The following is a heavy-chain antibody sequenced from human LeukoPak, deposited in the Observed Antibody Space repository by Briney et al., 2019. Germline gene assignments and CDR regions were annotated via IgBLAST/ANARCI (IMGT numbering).Heavy chain of an antibody. J-gene: IGHJ4*02. V-gene: IGHV3-23*01. CDR1: GFTFSSYA. CDR2: ISGSGDST. CDR3: AKRGSSVNATPGDYFDY. D-gene: IGHD2-15*01. Sequence: GGSPRLSCAASGFTFSSYAMSWVRQAPGKGLEWVSVISGSGDSTYYADSVKGRFTISRDNSKNTLYLQMNSLRAEDTAVYFCAKRGSSVNATPGDYFDYWCQGNLVTVSS.